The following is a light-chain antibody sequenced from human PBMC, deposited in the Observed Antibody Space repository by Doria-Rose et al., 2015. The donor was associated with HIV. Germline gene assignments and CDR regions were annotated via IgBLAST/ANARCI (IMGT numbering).Light chain of an antibody. CDR1: QSISSY. V-gene: IGKV1-39*01. CDR3: QQSFSTLPLT. Sequence: DIRLTQSPSSLSASVGGRVTITCRASQSISSYLSWYQQKPGKAPKLLIFAASSLQSGVPSRFSGSGSGTDFTLTISSLQPEDFATYYCQQSFSTLPLTFGGGTKVEI. CDR2: AAS. J-gene: IGKJ4*01.